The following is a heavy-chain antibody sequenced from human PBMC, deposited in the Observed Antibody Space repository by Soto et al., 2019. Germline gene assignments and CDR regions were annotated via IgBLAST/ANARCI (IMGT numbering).Heavy chain of an antibody. Sequence: PGGSLRLSCAASGFTFSSYSMNWVRQAPGKGLEWVSSISSSSSYIYYADSVKGRFTISRDNAKNSLYLQMNSLRAEDTAVYYCARDRYSGSYCDYYYYGMDVWGQGTTVTVSS. D-gene: IGHD1-26*01. CDR2: ISSSSSYI. J-gene: IGHJ6*02. CDR3: ARDRYSGSYCDYYYYGMDV. CDR1: GFTFSSYS. V-gene: IGHV3-21*01.